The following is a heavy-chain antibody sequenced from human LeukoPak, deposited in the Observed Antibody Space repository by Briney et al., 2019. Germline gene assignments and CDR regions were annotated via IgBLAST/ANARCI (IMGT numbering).Heavy chain of an antibody. Sequence: PGGSLRLSCAASGFTFSSYWMHWGRQAPGKGLVWVSRINTDGSSTSYADSVKGRFTISRDNAKNRLYVQMNSLRADDTAVYYCATGSGLWSPDYWGQGTLVTVSS. CDR3: ATGSGLWSPDY. J-gene: IGHJ4*02. D-gene: IGHD5-18*01. V-gene: IGHV3-74*01. CDR1: GFTFSSYW. CDR2: INTDGSST.